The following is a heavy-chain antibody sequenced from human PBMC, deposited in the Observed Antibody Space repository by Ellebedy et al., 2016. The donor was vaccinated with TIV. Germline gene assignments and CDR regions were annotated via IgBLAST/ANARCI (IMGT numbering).Heavy chain of an antibody. CDR2: ISYRGTT. D-gene: IGHD6-19*01. Sequence: MPSETLSLTCNVSGASINRYYWSWIRQSPGKGLEWIGYISYRGTTNSNPSLKSRVTISRDPSKNHFSLRLSSVTAADTGMYYCARGIGESSGWLDKWGQGTLVTVSS. J-gene: IGHJ4*02. V-gene: IGHV4-59*01. CDR1: GASINRYY. CDR3: ARGIGESSGWLDK.